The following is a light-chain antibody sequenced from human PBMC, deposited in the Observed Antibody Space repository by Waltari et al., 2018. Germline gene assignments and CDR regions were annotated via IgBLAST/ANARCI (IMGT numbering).Light chain of an antibody. Sequence: QSVLTQPPSVSGAPGQRVTISCTGSSSNIGAGYDVYWYHQLPGTAPKLLIYGNSKRPSGVPARFSGSKSGTSASLAITGLQAEDEADYYCQSYDSSLAVFGGGTKLTVL. CDR3: QSYDSSLAV. J-gene: IGLJ2*01. CDR1: SSNIGAGYD. V-gene: IGLV1-40*01. CDR2: GNS.